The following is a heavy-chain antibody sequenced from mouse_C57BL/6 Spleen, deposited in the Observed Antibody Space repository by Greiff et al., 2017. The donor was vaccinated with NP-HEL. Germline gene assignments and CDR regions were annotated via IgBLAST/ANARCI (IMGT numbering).Heavy chain of an antibody. J-gene: IGHJ3*01. V-gene: IGHV1-15*01. D-gene: IGHD1-3*01. CDR3: TRKLTY. CDR1: GYTFTDYE. Sequence: VQLQQSGAELVRPGASVTLSCKASGYTFTDYEMHWVKQTPVHGLEWIGAIDPETGGTAYNQKVKGKAILTADKSSSTAYMELRSLTSEDSAVYYCTRKLTYWGQGALVTVSA. CDR2: IDPETGGT.